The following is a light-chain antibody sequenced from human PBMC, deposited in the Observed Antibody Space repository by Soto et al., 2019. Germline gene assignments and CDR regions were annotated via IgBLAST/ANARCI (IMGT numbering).Light chain of an antibody. CDR1: QSAGNF. V-gene: IGKV3-20*01. CDR2: DAS. J-gene: IGKJ5*01. Sequence: EIVMRQSPAAMYPSPGEAAALSCRASQSAGNFLAWYQQKPGQATRLVIFDASNSATGIPARFSGSASGTDFTLTISRLEPEEFAVYYCKQYGSSPITVGQGTRLEIK. CDR3: KQYGSSPIT.